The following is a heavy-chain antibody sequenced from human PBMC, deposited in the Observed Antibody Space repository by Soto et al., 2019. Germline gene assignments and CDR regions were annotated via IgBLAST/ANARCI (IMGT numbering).Heavy chain of an antibody. CDR3: VKEGGVCSITSCYFDY. J-gene: IGHJ4*02. CDR2: ISGSGGST. D-gene: IGHD2-2*01. V-gene: IGHV3-23*01. Sequence: GGSLRLSCAASGFTFSSYAMSWVRQAPGKGLEWVSAISGSGGSTYYADSVKGRFTISRDNSKNTLYLQMNSLRAEDTAVYYCVKEGGVCSITSCYFDYWGQGTLVTVSS. CDR1: GFTFSSYA.